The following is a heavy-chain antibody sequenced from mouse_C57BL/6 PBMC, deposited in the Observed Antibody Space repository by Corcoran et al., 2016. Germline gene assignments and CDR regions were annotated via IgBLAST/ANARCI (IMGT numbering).Heavy chain of an antibody. D-gene: IGHD1-1*01. CDR1: GYTFTDYN. V-gene: IGHV1-22*01. CDR3: ASLYGSSSWFAY. Sequence: EVQLQQSGPELVKPGASVKMSCKASGYTFTDYNMHWVKQSHGKSLEWIGYINPNNGGTSYNQKFKGKATLTVNKSSSTAYMELRSLTSEDSAVYCCASLYGSSSWFAYWGQGTLVTVSA. J-gene: IGHJ3*01. CDR2: INPNNGGT.